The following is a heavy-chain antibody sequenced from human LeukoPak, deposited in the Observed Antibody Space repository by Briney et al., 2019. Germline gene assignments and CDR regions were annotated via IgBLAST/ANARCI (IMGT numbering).Heavy chain of an antibody. CDR1: GGSISSYY. D-gene: IGHD3-16*02. V-gene: IGHV4-59*01. CDR2: IYYSGST. J-gene: IGHJ3*02. CDR3: ARLSPFDAFDI. Sequence: SETLSLTCTVSGGSISSYYWSWIRQPPGKGLEWIGYIYYSGSTNYNPSLKSRVTISVDTSKNQFSLKLSSVTAADTAVYYCARLSPFDAFDIWGQGTMVTVSS.